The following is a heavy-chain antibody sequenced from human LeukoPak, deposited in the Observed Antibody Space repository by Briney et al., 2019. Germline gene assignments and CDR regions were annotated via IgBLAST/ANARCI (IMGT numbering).Heavy chain of an antibody. CDR1: GFTVSSNY. CDR3: AKDTRTISCLDQ. CDR2: IYSGGST. V-gene: IGHV3-53*01. D-gene: IGHD3-3*01. J-gene: IGHJ4*02. Sequence: GGSLRLSCAASGFTVSSNYMSWVRQAPGKGLEWVSVIYSGGSTYYADSVKGRFTISRDNSKNTLYLQMNNLRVEDTAMYYCAKDTRTISCLDQWGQGTLVTVSS.